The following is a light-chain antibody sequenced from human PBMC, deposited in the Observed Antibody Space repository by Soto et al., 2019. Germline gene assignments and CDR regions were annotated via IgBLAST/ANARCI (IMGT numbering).Light chain of an antibody. Sequence: EILITQSPSTLSVSSGERATLSCRASQSVSSNLAWYQQKPGQAPRLLIYGASTRATGIPARFSGSGSGTDFTLTISSLQPEDFATYYCQQSFSTPWTFGQGTKVDIK. CDR2: GAS. J-gene: IGKJ1*01. CDR1: QSVSSN. CDR3: QQSFSTPWT. V-gene: IGKV3-15*01.